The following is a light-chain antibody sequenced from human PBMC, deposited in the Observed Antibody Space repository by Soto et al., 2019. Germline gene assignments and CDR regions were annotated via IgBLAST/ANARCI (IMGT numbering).Light chain of an antibody. CDR3: QKYDSVPWS. V-gene: IGKV1-27*01. CDR2: TAS. CDR1: QGLGYN. Sequence: DIQMTQSPTSLSASVGDRVTITCRASQGLGYNLAWYQQKPGKVPKVLIYTASTLHSGVPSRFSGSGSGTEFTLTINSLQPEDVATYFCQKYDSVPWSFGQGTRVEI. J-gene: IGKJ1*01.